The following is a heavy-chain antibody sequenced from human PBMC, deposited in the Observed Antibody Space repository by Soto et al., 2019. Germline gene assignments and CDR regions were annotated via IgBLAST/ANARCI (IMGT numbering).Heavy chain of an antibody. CDR3: ARVYCSSTSCYHFDY. CDR1: GGTFSSYA. Sequence: SVKVSCKASGGTFSSYAISWVRQAPGQGLEWMGGIIPIFGTANYAQKFQGRVTITADKSTSTAYMELSSLRSEDTAVYYCARVYCSSTSCYHFDYWGQGTLVTVSS. CDR2: IIPIFGTA. V-gene: IGHV1-69*06. J-gene: IGHJ4*02. D-gene: IGHD2-2*01.